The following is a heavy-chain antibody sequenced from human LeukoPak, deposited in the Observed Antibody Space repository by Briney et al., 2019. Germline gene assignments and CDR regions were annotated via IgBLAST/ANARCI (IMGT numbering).Heavy chain of an antibody. CDR1: GGTFSSYA. D-gene: IGHD3-10*01. J-gene: IGHJ5*02. Sequence: ASVKVSCKASGGTFSSYAISWVRQAPGQGLEWMGGIIPIFGTANYAQKFQGRVTITADESTSTAYMELSSLRSEDTAVYYCASSRISTGSWFDPWGQGTLVTVSS. CDR2: IIPIFGTA. CDR3: ASSRISTGSWFDP. V-gene: IGHV1-69*01.